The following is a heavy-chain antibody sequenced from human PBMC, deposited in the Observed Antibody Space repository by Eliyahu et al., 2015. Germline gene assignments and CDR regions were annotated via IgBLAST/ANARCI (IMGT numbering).Heavy chain of an antibody. V-gene: IGHV3-15*05. CDR3: TTDLWTPDPNWFDP. CDR1: XFIXGXVW. D-gene: IGHD3/OR15-3a*01. Sequence: EVQLVESGGGLVKPGESLRLSCAXSXFIXGXVWMSWVRQAPGKGLECVGRIRSKSGGGTTDYAAPVKGRFTISRDDSKNTLYLQMNSLKSEDTAVYYCTTDLWTPDPNWFDPWGQGTLVTVSS. J-gene: IGHJ5*02. CDR2: IRSKSGGGTT.